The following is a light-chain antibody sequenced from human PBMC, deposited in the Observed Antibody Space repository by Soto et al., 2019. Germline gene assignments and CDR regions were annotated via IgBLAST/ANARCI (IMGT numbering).Light chain of an antibody. Sequence: QSVLTQPPSASGSPGQSITISCTGTGTDVGGYNYVSWYQHHPGKAPKLIILDVSNRPSGVSNRFSGSKSGSTASLTISGLQSEDEADYYCSSYTSSSTLVFGGGTKVTVL. CDR1: GTDVGGYNY. V-gene: IGLV2-14*03. J-gene: IGLJ2*01. CDR3: SSYTSSSTLV. CDR2: DVS.